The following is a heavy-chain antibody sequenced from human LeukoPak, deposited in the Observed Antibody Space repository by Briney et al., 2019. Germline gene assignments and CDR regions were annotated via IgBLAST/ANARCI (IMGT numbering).Heavy chain of an antibody. J-gene: IGHJ4*02. CDR2: FDPEDGET. D-gene: IGHD2-2*01. CDR1: GYTLTELS. V-gene: IGHV1-24*01. Sequence: ASVKVSCKVSGYTLTELSMHWVRQAPGKGLEWMGGFDPEDGETIYAQKFQGRVTMTEDTSTDTAYMELSSLRSEDTAVYYCATGPHRGYCSSTSCYDFDYWGQGTLVTVSS. CDR3: ATGPHRGYCSSTSCYDFDY.